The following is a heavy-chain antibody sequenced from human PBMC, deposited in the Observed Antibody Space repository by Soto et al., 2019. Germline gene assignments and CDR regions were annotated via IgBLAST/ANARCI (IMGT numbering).Heavy chain of an antibody. CDR3: ARGPRYGSGSRPYYFDY. D-gene: IGHD3-10*01. Sequence: QVQLQQWGAGLLKPSETLSLTCAVYGGSFSGYYWSWIRQPPGKGLEWIGEINHSGSTNYNPSLKSRVTIAVDTSKNQFSLKVSSVSAAATAVYYCARGPRYGSGSRPYYFDYWGQGTLVTVSS. CDR2: INHSGST. V-gene: IGHV4-34*01. CDR1: GGSFSGYY. J-gene: IGHJ4*02.